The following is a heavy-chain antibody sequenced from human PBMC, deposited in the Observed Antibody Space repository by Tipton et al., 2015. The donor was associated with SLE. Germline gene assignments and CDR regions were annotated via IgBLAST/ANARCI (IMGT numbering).Heavy chain of an antibody. CDR3: AKDKSIVATDWYFDL. D-gene: IGHD5-12*01. Sequence: SLRLSCAASGFTVSSNYMSWVRQAPGKGLEWVSAISGSGGSTYYADSVKGRFTISRDNSKNTLYLQMNSLRAEDTAVYYCAKDKSIVATDWYFDLWGRGTLVTVSS. J-gene: IGHJ2*01. CDR2: ISGSGGST. CDR1: GFTVSSNY. V-gene: IGHV3-23*01.